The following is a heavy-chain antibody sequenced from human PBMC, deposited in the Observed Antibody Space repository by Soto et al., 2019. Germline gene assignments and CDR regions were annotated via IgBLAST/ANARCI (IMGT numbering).Heavy chain of an antibody. Sequence: QLQLQESGPGLVKPSQTLSLTCTVSAVFVTGTNNYWTWIRQHPGKGLEWIGYIYYSGSTNYSPSLKSRVTIAVETSKTQLSLKLSSVTAADTAIYYCARGRPNYYDTSGYYSDYWGQGTLVTVSS. V-gene: IGHV4-31*03. D-gene: IGHD3-22*01. J-gene: IGHJ4*02. CDR3: ARGRPNYYDTSGYYSDY. CDR1: AVFVTGTNNY. CDR2: IYYSGST.